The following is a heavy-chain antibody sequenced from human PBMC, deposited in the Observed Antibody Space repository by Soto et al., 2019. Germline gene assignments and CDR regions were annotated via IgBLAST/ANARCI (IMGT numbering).Heavy chain of an antibody. CDR2: IYHSGST. Sequence: QVQLQESGPGPVKPSGTLSLTCAVSSGSISSSNWWSWVRQPPGKGLEWIGEIYHSGSTNYNPSLKSRVTISVDKSKNQFSLKLSSVTAADTAVYYCARVYCSGGSCYRGAFDIWGQGTMVTVSS. CDR3: ARVYCSGGSCYRGAFDI. CDR1: SGSISSSNW. D-gene: IGHD2-15*01. V-gene: IGHV4-4*02. J-gene: IGHJ3*02.